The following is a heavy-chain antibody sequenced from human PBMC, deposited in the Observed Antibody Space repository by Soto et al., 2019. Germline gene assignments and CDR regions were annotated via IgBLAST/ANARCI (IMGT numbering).Heavy chain of an antibody. J-gene: IGHJ4*02. CDR2: IDWEEEK. Sequence: SGPTLVNPKQTLILTCAFSGFSLSRKGMSVSWIRQPPGKALEFLALIDWEEEKFSSPSLRTRLTVSKDTSKSQVVLTLTNVDPVDTATYYCTRSNNWNYEYYFDYWGQETLVTVSS. D-gene: IGHD1-7*01. CDR3: TRSNNWNYEYYFDY. CDR1: GFSLSRKGMS. V-gene: IGHV2-70*01.